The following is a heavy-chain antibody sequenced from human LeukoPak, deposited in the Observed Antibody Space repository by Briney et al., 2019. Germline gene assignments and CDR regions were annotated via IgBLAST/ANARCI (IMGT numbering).Heavy chain of an antibody. V-gene: IGHV5-51*01. J-gene: IGHJ5*02. CDR2: IYPGDSDT. Sequence: GESLKISCKGSGYSFTSYWIGWVRQMPGKGLEWMGLIYPGDSDTRYSPSFQGQVTISADKSISTAYLQWSSLKASDTAMYYCARAHPDFWSGYFSWGQGTLVTVSS. CDR3: ARAHPDFWSGYFS. CDR1: GYSFTSYW. D-gene: IGHD3-3*01.